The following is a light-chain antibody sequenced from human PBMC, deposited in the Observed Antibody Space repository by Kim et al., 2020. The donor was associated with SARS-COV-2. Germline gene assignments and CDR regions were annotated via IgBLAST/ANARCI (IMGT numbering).Light chain of an antibody. CDR2: AAS. Sequence: DIQMTQSPSSLSASVGDRVTITCRASQSISSYLNWYQQKPGKAPKLLIYAASSLQSGVPSRFSGSGSGTDFTLTISSLQPEDFATYYCQQSYSTPPTFSQGTKVDNQ. CDR3: QQSYSTPPT. V-gene: IGKV1-39*01. CDR1: QSISSY. J-gene: IGKJ1*01.